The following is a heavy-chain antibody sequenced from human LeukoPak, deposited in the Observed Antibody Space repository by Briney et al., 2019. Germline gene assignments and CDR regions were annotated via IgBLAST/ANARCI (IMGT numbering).Heavy chain of an antibody. V-gene: IGHV4-59*01. CDR3: AREDSSGYFPFDY. D-gene: IGHD3-22*01. CDR1: GGSISSYY. J-gene: IGHJ4*02. CDR2: IYYSGST. Sequence: LETLSLTCTVSGGSISSYYWSWIRQPPGKGLEWIGYIYYSGSTNYNPSLKSRVTISVDTSKNQFSLKLSSVTAADTAVYYCAREDSSGYFPFDYWGQGTLVTVSS.